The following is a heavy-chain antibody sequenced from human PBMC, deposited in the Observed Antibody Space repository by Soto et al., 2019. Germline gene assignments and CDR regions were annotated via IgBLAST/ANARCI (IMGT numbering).Heavy chain of an antibody. CDR3: PGGIPQLRGVFVF. CDR1: GASLSSGGYS. D-gene: IGHD3-10*01. J-gene: IGHJ4*02. V-gene: IGHV4-30-2*01. CDR2: VYYGGTA. Sequence: SETLSLTCSVSGASLSSGGYSWSWFRRPPGKALEWIAYVYYGGTASYNPSLKSRVTISVDSSKNQFSLTVKSVSAADTAAYLGPGGIPQLRGVFVFWGGGTRVT.